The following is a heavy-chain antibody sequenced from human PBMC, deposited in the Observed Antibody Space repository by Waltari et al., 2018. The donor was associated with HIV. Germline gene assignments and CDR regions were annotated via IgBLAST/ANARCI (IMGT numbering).Heavy chain of an antibody. CDR3: ARKGGIGSRWYAFDH. V-gene: IGHV1-8*01. Sequence: QVQLVQSGAAVKKPGASVKVSCTASGYTFTSYDINWVRQASGPGPEWMGWMNPNSGKTGYAQKFQGRVTMTRNTSISTAYMELSSLKSEDTAVYYCARKGGIGSRWYAFDHWGQGTLVAVSS. J-gene: IGHJ4*02. D-gene: IGHD6-19*01. CDR2: MNPNSGKT. CDR1: GYTFTSYD.